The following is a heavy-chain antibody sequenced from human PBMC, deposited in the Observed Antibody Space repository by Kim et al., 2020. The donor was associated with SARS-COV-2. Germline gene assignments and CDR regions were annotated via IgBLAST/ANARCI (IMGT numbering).Heavy chain of an antibody. CDR2: IYSGGSST. V-gene: IGHV3-23*03. CDR3: AKWGTPNLTTGKYSSSWYGRSDAFDI. D-gene: IGHD6-13*01. Sequence: GGSLRLSCAASGFTFSSYAMSWVRQAPGKGLEWVSVIYSGGSSTYYADSVKGRFTISRDNSKNTLYLQMNSLRAEDTAVYYCAKWGTPNLTTGKYSSSWYGRSDAFDIWGQGTMVTVSS. J-gene: IGHJ3*02. CDR1: GFTFSSYA.